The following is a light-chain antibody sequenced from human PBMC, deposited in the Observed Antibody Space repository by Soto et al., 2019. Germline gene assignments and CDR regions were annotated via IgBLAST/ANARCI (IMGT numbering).Light chain of an antibody. V-gene: IGKV3-20*01. CDR2: LAS. CDR3: QQYGSSPRT. CDR1: QSVSSNS. J-gene: IGKJ1*01. Sequence: EIVLTQSPGTLSLSPWDRATLSCRASQSVSSNSLAWYQQKPGQAPRLLIYLASIRATGIPDRFSGSGSGTDFTLTINRLEPEDFAVYYCQQYGSSPRTFGQGTKVEVK.